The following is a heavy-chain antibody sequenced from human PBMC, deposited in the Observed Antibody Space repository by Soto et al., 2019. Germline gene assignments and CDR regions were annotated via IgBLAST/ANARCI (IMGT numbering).Heavy chain of an antibody. CDR1: GGSISSGGYS. CDR3: ARGPPHSH. CDR2: IYHSGST. J-gene: IGHJ4*02. D-gene: IGHD2-21*01. Sequence: PSETLSLTCAVSGGSISSGGYSWSWIRQPPGKGLEWIGYIYHSGSTYYNPSLKSRVTISVDTSKNQFSLKLSSVTAADTAVYYCARGPPHSHWGQGTLVTVSS. V-gene: IGHV4-30-2*01.